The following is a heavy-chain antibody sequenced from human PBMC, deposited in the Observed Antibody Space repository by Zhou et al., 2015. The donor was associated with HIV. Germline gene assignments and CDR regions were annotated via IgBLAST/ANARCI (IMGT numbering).Heavy chain of an antibody. V-gene: IGHV1-46*01. CDR2: INPSGGST. J-gene: IGHJ4*02. CDR1: GYTFTSYY. D-gene: IGHD4-17*01. Sequence: QVQLVQSGAEVKKPGASVKVSCKASGYTFTSYYMHWVRQAPGQGLEWMGIINPSGGSTSYAQKFQGRVTMTRDTSTSTVYMELSSLRSEDTAVYYCATHEPTGTVTRYYFDYWGQGTLVTVSS. CDR3: ATHEPTGTVTRYYFDY.